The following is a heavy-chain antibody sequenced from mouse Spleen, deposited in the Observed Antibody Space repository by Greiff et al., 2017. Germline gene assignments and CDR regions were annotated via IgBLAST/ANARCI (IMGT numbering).Heavy chain of an antibody. D-gene: IGHD2-4*01. CDR1: GFSLTSYA. CDR2: IWTGGGT. V-gene: IGHV2-9-1*01. Sequence: VKLMESGPGLVAPSQSLSITCTVSGFSLTSYAISWVRQPPGKGLEWLGVIWTGGGTNYNSALKSRLSISKDNSKSQVFLKMNSLQTDDTARYYCARIYYDYDGRFMDYWGQGTSVTVSS. J-gene: IGHJ4*01. CDR3: ARIYYDYDGRFMDY.